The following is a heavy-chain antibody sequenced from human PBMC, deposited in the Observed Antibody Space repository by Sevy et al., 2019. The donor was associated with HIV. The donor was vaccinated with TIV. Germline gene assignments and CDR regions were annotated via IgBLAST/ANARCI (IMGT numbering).Heavy chain of an antibody. J-gene: IGHJ5*02. CDR3: ARDNTYYYDCSGRRDWFDP. CDR1: GGSISSYY. Sequence: SETLSLTCTVSGGSISSYYWSWIRQPPGKGLEWIGYIYYSGSTNYNPTLKSRVTISVDTSKNQFSLKLSSVTAADTAVYYCARDNTYYYDCSGRRDWFDPWGQGTLVTVSS. CDR2: IYYSGST. D-gene: IGHD3-22*01. V-gene: IGHV4-59*01.